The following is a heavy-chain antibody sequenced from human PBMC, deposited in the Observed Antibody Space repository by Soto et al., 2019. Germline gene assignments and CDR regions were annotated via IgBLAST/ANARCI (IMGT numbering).Heavy chain of an antibody. CDR3: ARGGGYSGFASYYFSY. V-gene: IGHV4-31*03. J-gene: IGHJ4*02. D-gene: IGHD5-12*01. CDR2: IYYSGST. CDR1: GGSISGPYY. Sequence: QVQLQESGPGLMKPSQTLSLTCTVSGGSISGPYYWSWIRQHPGKGLEWIGYIYYSGSTYYNPSHKSRVTMSVDTSKNQFSLKLSSVTAAHTAVYYCARGGGYSGFASYYFSYWGQGTLVTVSS.